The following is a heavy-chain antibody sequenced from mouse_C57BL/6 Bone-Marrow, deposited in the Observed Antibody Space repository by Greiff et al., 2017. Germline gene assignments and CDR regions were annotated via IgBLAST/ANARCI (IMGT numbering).Heavy chain of an antibody. J-gene: IGHJ1*03. CDR3: ARSLPYWYFDV. CDR1: GYTFTDYY. V-gene: IGHV1-19*01. D-gene: IGHD2-10*01. CDR2: INPYNGGT. Sequence: VQLQQSGPVLVKPGASVKMSCKASGYTFTDYYMNWVKQSHGKSLEWIGVINPYNGGTSYNQKFKGKATLTVDKSSSTAYMELNSLTSEDSAVYYCARSLPYWYFDVWGTGTTVTVSS.